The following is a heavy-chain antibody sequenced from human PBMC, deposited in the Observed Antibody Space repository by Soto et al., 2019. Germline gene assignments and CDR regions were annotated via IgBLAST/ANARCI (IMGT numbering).Heavy chain of an antibody. CDR2: INPNGGNT. CDR1: GYTFTSYY. CDR3: DRGRYSYTDF. Sequence: QVQLVQSGAEVKKPGASVKVSCKASGYTFTSYYIHWVRQAPGQGLEWMGIINPNGGNTVYAQKFKGRVTMTRDTSTTTVYMELSSLRSDDTAVYYCDRGRYSYTDFWGQGTLVTVSS. V-gene: IGHV1-46*03. J-gene: IGHJ4*02. D-gene: IGHD5-18*01.